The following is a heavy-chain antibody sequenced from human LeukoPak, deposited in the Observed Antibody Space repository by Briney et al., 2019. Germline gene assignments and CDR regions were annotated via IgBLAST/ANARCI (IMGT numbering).Heavy chain of an antibody. V-gene: IGHV4-34*01. CDR3: ARVPMVRGVIFDY. J-gene: IGHJ4*02. D-gene: IGHD3-10*01. CDR1: GGSFSGYY. CDR2: INHSGST. Sequence: SETLSLTCAAYGGSFSGYYWSWIRQPPGKGLEWIGEINHSGSTNYNPSLKSRVTISVDTSKNQFSLKLSSVTAADTAVYYCARVPMVRGVIFDYWGQGTLDTVSS.